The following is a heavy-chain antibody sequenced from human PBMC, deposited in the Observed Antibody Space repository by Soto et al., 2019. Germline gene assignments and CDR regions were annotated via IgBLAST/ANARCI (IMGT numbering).Heavy chain of an antibody. CDR1: GFTMSTCS. CDR2: ISVTPGIT. V-gene: IGHV3-23*01. CDR3: SKWSGYGDL. D-gene: IGHD5-12*01. J-gene: IGHJ4*02. Sequence: EMQLLESGGGLVQPGGSLRLSCAASGFTMSTCSVTWVRQAPGKGLEWVSGISVTPGITFYADSVKGRFTISRDSSNNAVYLQMNSLRAEDTAMYFCSKWSGYGDLWGQGTLVTVSS.